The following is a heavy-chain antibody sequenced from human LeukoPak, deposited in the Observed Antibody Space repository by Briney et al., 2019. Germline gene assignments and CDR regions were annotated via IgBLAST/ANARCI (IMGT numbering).Heavy chain of an antibody. Sequence: GGSLRLSCAASGFTLSRYWMSWVRQAPREGLEWVANIKHDGSEKYYVDSVKGRFTISRDNAKNSLYLQMNSLRGEDTAVYYCARDRDYYNYFEYWGQGTLVTVSS. V-gene: IGHV3-7*04. CDR3: ARDRDYYNYFEY. D-gene: IGHD3-10*01. J-gene: IGHJ4*02. CDR1: GFTLSRYW. CDR2: IKHDGSEK.